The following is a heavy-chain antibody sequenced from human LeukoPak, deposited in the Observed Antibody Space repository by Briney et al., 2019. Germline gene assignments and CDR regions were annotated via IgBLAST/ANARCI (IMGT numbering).Heavy chain of an antibody. D-gene: IGHD2/OR15-2a*01. CDR3: ARDLSFGSMSFDD. Sequence: GRSLRLSCAPSGYSFSSHGMHWVRQAPGKGLEWVALIWYDGSKRNYADSVKGRFTISRDHSKNTLYLQMNSLRAEDTALYFCARDLSFGSMSFDDWGQGTLVTVSS. V-gene: IGHV3-33*01. J-gene: IGHJ4*02. CDR2: IWYDGSKR. CDR1: GYSFSSHG.